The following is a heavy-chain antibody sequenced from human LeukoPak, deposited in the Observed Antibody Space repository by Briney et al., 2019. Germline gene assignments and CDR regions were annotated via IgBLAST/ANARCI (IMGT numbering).Heavy chain of an antibody. D-gene: IGHD5-18*01. Sequence: ASETLSLTCAVSGYSISSGYYWGWIRQPPGKGLEWIGRTYTSGSTNYDPSLKSRVTMSVDTSKNQFSLKLSSVTAADTAVYYCARTPDTAMVLFDYWGQGTLVTVSS. V-gene: IGHV4-38-2*01. CDR3: ARTPDTAMVLFDY. J-gene: IGHJ4*02. CDR1: GYSISSGYY. CDR2: TYTSGST.